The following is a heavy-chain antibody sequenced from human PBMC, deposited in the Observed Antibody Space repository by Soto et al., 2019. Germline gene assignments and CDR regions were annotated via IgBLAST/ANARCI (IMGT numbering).Heavy chain of an antibody. Sequence: QVQLQESGPGLVKPSQTLSLTCTVSGGSISSGGYYWSWIRQHPGKGLEWIGYIYYSGSTYYNPSLKSGVTIAVDTSKNQFSLKLSSVTAADTAVYYCARDAGDYYGSGSYHYGMDVWGHGTTVTVSS. CDR2: IYYSGST. D-gene: IGHD3-10*01. J-gene: IGHJ6*02. CDR3: ARDAGDYYGSGSYHYGMDV. V-gene: IGHV4-31*03. CDR1: GGSISSGGYY.